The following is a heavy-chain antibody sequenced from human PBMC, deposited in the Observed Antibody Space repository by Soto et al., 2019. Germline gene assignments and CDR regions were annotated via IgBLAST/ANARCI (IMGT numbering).Heavy chain of an antibody. CDR3: ARRPTPYYFDY. CDR2: ISYDGSNK. CDR1: GFTFSNYA. Sequence: QVQLVESGGGVVQPGRSLRLSCAASGFTFSNYAMHWVRQAPGKGLEWVAVISYDGSNKYYADSVKGRFTISRDNSQNTLYLQMNSPRAEDTAEYYCARRPTPYYFDYWGQGTLVTVSS. V-gene: IGHV3-30-3*01. J-gene: IGHJ4*02.